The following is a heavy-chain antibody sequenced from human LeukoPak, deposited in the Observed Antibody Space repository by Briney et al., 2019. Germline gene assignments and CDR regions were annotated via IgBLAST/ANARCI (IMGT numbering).Heavy chain of an antibody. D-gene: IGHD4-23*01. CDR1: GGSFSGYY. CDR3: ARSLRWYTHDAFDI. CDR2: INHSGST. Sequence: NPSETLSLTCAVYGGSFSGYYWSWIRQPPGKGLEWIGEINHSGSTNYNPSLKSRVTISVDTSKNQFSLKLSSVTAADTAVYYCARSLRWYTHDAFDIWGQGTMVTVSS. V-gene: IGHV4-34*01. J-gene: IGHJ3*02.